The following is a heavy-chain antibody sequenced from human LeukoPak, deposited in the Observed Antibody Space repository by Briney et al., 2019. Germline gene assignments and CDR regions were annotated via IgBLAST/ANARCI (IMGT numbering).Heavy chain of an antibody. Sequence: ASAKVSCKASGYTFTSYDINWVRQATGQGLEWMGWMNPNSGNTGYAQKFQGRVTMTRNTSISTAYMELSSLRSEDTAVYYCARGSGYYYDSSGYHDAFDIWGQGTMVTVSS. V-gene: IGHV1-8*01. J-gene: IGHJ3*02. CDR3: ARGSGYYYDSSGYHDAFDI. D-gene: IGHD3-22*01. CDR1: GYTFTSYD. CDR2: MNPNSGNT.